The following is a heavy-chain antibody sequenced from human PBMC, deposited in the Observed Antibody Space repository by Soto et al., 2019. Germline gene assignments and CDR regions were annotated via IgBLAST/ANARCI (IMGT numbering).Heavy chain of an antibody. CDR2: IIPIFGTA. V-gene: IGHV1-69*05. Sequence: SVKVSCKASGGTFSSYAISWVRQAPGQGLEWMGGIIPIFGTANYAQKFQGRVTMTRNTSISTAYMELSSLRSEDTAVYYCARGGYRDGYNSNYYYYYGMDVWGQGTTVTVSS. CDR1: GGTFSSYA. CDR3: ARGGYRDGYNSNYYYYYGMDV. J-gene: IGHJ6*02. D-gene: IGHD5-12*01.